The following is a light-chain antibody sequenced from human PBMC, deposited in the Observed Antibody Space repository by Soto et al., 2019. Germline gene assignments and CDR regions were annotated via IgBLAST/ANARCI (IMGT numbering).Light chain of an antibody. CDR2: DVS. Sequence: QSALTQPASVSGSPGQSITISCTGTSSDIGSYNFVSWYQQYPGKAPKLIIFDVSNRPSGISNRFFGSKSGNTASLIISGLQAEDEADYYCSSCSSTSTTLFGGGTQLTVL. V-gene: IGLV2-14*01. J-gene: IGLJ2*01. CDR1: SSDIGSYNF. CDR3: SSCSSTSTTL.